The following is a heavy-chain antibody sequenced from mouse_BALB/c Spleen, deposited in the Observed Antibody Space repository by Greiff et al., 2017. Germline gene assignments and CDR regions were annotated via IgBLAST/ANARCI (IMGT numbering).Heavy chain of an antibody. V-gene: IGHV1-80*01. CDR3: ARVYGKGDYYAMDY. CDR1: GYAFSSYW. J-gene: IGHJ4*01. D-gene: IGHD2-1*01. CDR2: IYPGDGDT. Sequence: VQLQQSGAELVRPGSSVKISCKASGYAFSSYWMNWVKQRPGQGLEWIGQIYPGDGDTNYNGKFKGKATLTADKSSSTAYMQLSSLTSEDSAVYFCARVYGKGDYYAMDYWGQGTSVTVSS.